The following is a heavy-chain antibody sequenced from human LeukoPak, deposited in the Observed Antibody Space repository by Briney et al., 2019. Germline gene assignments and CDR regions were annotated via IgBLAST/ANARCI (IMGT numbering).Heavy chain of an antibody. CDR2: IKQDGSEK. CDR1: GLTFSGSW. D-gene: IGHD2-15*01. Sequence: GGSLRLSCAASGLTFSGSWMNWVRQAPGKGLEWVANIKQDGSEKYYVDSVKGRFTISRDNAKNSLYLQMNSLRAEDTAVYYCARDYCSGGSCYSNYFDYWGQGTLVTVSS. CDR3: ARDYCSGGSCYSNYFDY. J-gene: IGHJ4*02. V-gene: IGHV3-7*01.